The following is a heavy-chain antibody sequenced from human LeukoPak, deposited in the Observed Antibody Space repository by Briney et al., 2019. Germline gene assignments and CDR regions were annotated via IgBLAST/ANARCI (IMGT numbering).Heavy chain of an antibody. D-gene: IGHD4-17*01. CDR1: GGSFSGYY. V-gene: IGHV4-34*01. CDR2: INHSGST. J-gene: IGHJ6*04. CDR3: ARARVDGVTTPFYYGMDV. Sequence: SETLSLTCAVYGGSFSGYYWSWIRQLPGKGLEWIGEINHSGSTNYNPSLKSRVTISVDTSKNQFSLKLSSVTAADTAVYYCARARVDGVTTPFYYGMDVWGKGTTVTVSS.